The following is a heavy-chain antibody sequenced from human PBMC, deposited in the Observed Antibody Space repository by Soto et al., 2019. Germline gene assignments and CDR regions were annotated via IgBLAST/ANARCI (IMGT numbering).Heavy chain of an antibody. D-gene: IGHD3-3*01. CDR2: IYPGDSNT. CDR3: ARHAYDFWSGHPNPRYYYGMDV. J-gene: IGHJ6*02. Sequence: GESLKISCKGSGYSFTSYWIGWVRQMPGKGLEWMGIIYPGDSNTRYSPSLQGQVTISVDKSISTAYLQWSSLKATDTSMYYCARHAYDFWSGHPNPRYYYGMDVWGQGTTVTVSS. CDR1: GYSFTSYW. V-gene: IGHV5-51*01.